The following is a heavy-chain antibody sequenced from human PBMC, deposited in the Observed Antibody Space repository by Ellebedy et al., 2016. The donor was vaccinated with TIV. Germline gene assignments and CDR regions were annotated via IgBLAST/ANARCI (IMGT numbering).Heavy chain of an antibody. CDR1: GITFSSYW. CDR3: ARDSDYGGNTPFDY. V-gene: IGHV3-21*05. Sequence: GESLKISCAASGITFSSYWLNWVRQAPGKGLEWVSYIGTSSRYTNYADSVKGRFTISRDNAKNSVYLQMDSLRADDTAVYYCARDSDYGGNTPFDYWGQGTLVTVSS. J-gene: IGHJ4*02. D-gene: IGHD4-23*01. CDR2: IGTSSRYT.